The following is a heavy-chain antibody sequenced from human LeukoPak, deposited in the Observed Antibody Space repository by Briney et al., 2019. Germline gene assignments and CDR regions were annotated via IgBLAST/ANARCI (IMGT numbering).Heavy chain of an antibody. D-gene: IGHD1-26*01. CDR3: ARVAMSGIGSDDF. V-gene: IGHV1-2*02. J-gene: IGHJ4*02. CDR1: GYTFTGYY. Sequence: GASVKVSCKGSGYTFTGYYFHWVRQAPGQGLEGMGWINPYSGDTNYAQKFQGRVTMTRDTSISTAYMELSSLKSDDTAVYYCARVAMSGIGSDDFWGQGTLVTASS. CDR2: INPYSGDT.